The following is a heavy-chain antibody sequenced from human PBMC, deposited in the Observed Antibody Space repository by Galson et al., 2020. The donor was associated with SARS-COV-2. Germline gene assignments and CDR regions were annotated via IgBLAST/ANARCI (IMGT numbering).Heavy chain of an antibody. CDR3: AREEWDLPGGY. V-gene: IGHV3-7*03. D-gene: IGHD1-26*01. CDR1: GFTFRMYW. J-gene: IGHJ4*02. CDR2: IKQDGGEK. Sequence: GGSLRLSCAVSGFTFRMYWMTWVRQAPGKGLEWVANIKQDGGEKYYVDSVKGRFTISRDNAKNSLYLQMNSLTAEDTGVYYCAREEWDLPGGYWGQGTLVTVSS.